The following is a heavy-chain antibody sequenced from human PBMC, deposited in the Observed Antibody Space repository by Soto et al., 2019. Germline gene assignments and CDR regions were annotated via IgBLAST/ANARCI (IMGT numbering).Heavy chain of an antibody. CDR2: INPNSGGT. CDR1: GYTFTGYY. V-gene: IGHV1-2*02. D-gene: IGHD6-13*01. CDR3: ARGKGSSWYLFNY. J-gene: IGHJ4*02. Sequence: ASVKVSCKASGYTFTGYYMHWVRQAPGQGLEWMGWINPNSGGTNYAQKFQGRVTMTRDTSISTAYMELSRLRSDDTAVYYCARGKGSSWYLFNYWGQGTLVTVS.